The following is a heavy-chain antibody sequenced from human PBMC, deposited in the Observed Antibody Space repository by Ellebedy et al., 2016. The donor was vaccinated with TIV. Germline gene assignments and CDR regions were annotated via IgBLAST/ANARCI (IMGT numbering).Heavy chain of an antibody. D-gene: IGHD6-19*01. V-gene: IGHV3-7*01. J-gene: IGHJ4*02. CDR1: GFTFSNYW. Sequence: GESLKISCEASGFTFSNYWMTWVRQAPGKGLEWVANIKQDGSEEYYVDSVKGRFAISRDNARNSLHLQMNSLRAEDTAVYYCARDQWLGRAYYFDNWGQGTLVTVSS. CDR2: IKQDGSEE. CDR3: ARDQWLGRAYYFDN.